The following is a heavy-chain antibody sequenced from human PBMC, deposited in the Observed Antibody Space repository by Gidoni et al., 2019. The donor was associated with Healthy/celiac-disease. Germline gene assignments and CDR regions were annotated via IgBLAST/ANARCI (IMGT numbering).Heavy chain of an antibody. CDR3: ARVGDIVVVPAASDAFDI. Sequence: EVQLVESGGGLVQPGGSLRLSCAASGFTFSSYWMNWGRQAPGKGLVWVSRINRDGSSTSYADSVKGRFTISRDNAKNTLYLQMNSLRAEDTAVYYCARVGDIVVVPAASDAFDIWGQGTMVTVSS. D-gene: IGHD2-2*01. CDR1: GFTFSSYW. CDR2: INRDGSST. J-gene: IGHJ3*02. V-gene: IGHV3-74*01.